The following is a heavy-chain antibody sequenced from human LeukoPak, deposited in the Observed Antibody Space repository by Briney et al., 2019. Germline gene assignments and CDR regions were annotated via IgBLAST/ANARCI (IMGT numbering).Heavy chain of an antibody. Sequence: GGSLRLSCAASGFTFSSYAMSWVRQAPGKGLEWVSFISGSGGSTYYADSVKGRFTISRDNSKNTLYLQMNSLRAEDTAVYYCAKGSSTSCYLGLDYWGQGTLVTVSS. V-gene: IGHV3-23*01. CDR2: ISGSGGST. D-gene: IGHD2-2*01. CDR1: GFTFSSYA. J-gene: IGHJ4*02. CDR3: AKGSSTSCYLGLDY.